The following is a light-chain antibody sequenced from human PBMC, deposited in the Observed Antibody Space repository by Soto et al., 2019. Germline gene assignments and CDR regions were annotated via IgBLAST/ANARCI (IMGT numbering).Light chain of an antibody. CDR3: QQYNNWPPVT. V-gene: IGKV3-20*01. Sequence: EFVLTQFPGTLSLSPGQRATPSFRPSHSITTNYLAWYQQKPGRAHRLLIYAASTRATGIPDRFSGSGSGTDFTLTISSLQSEDFAVYFCQQYNNWPPVTFGPGTKVDI. CDR2: AAS. J-gene: IGKJ3*01. CDR1: HSITTNY.